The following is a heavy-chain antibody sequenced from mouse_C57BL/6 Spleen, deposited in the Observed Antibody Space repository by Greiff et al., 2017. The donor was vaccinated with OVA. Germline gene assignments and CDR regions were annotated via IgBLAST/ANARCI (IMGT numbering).Heavy chain of an antibody. CDR3: ACYYGSSRGWYFDV. J-gene: IGHJ1*03. Sequence: EVQLQQSGPELVKPGASVKISCKASGYTFTDYYMNWVKQSHGKSLEWIGDINPNNGGTSYNQKFKGKATLTVDKSSSTAYMELRSLTSEDSAVYYCACYYGSSRGWYFDVWGTGTTVTVSS. V-gene: IGHV1-26*01. CDR2: INPNNGGT. CDR1: GYTFTDYY. D-gene: IGHD1-1*01.